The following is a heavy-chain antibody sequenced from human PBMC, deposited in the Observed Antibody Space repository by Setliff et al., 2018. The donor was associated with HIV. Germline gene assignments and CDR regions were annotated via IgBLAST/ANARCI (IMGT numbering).Heavy chain of an antibody. CDR3: AKENGIDSYFHY. D-gene: IGHD1-26*01. J-gene: IGHJ4*02. CDR2: MGGSSGDT. CDR1: GFTFNTYA. V-gene: IGHV3-23*01. Sequence: GGSLRLSCAASGFTFNTYAMSWVRQAPGKGLEWVSSMGGSSGDTYYADSVKGRFTISRDNSKNTLYLQMNSLRAEDTAIYYCAKENGIDSYFHYWGQGTLVTVSS.